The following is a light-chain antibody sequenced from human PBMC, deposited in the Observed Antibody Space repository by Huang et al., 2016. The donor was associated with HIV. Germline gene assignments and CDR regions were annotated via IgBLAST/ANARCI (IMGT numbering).Light chain of an antibody. CDR3: QQRSNWPPIT. J-gene: IGKJ5*01. CDR1: QSVNRY. Sequence: EIVLTQSPTTLSLSPGERATLSCRASQSVNRYLAWYQQKPGQAPRLLIYDASNRATGIPARVSGSGSGTDFTLTISSLEPEDFAVYYCQQRSNWPPITFGQGTRLEIK. CDR2: DAS. V-gene: IGKV3-11*01.